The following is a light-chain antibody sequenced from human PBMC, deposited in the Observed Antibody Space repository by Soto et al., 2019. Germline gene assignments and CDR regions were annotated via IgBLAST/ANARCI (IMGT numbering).Light chain of an antibody. CDR2: ATS. J-gene: IGKJ2*01. V-gene: IGKV3-11*01. CDR3: QQRNDWPRT. CDR1: QNLNNY. Sequence: EIVLTQSPATLSLSPGERATLSCRSSQNLNNYLDWYQHKPGQGPRLLIYATSNRATGIPARFSGSGSGADFTLTISNLEPEDFAVYSCQQRNDWPRTFGQGTKVEIK.